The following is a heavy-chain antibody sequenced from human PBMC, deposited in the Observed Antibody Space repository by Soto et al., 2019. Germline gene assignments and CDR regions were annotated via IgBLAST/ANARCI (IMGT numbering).Heavy chain of an antibody. D-gene: IGHD3-9*01. CDR1: GGSFSGYY. CDR2: INHSGST. J-gene: IGHJ6*03. Sequence: QVQLQQWGAGLLKPSETLSLTCAVYGGSFSGYYWSWIRQPPGKGLEWIGEINHSGSTNYNPSLKSRVTISVDTSKNQFSLKLSSVTAADTAVYYCARVKTYYDILTGYYKENYYMDVWGKGTTVTVSS. V-gene: IGHV4-34*01. CDR3: ARVKTYYDILTGYYKENYYMDV.